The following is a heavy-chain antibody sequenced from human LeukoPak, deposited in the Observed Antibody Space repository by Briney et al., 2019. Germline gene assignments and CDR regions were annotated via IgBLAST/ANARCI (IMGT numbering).Heavy chain of an antibody. Sequence: SETLSLTCAVYGGSFSGYYWSWIRQPPGKGLEWIGEINHSGSTNYSPSLKSRVTISVDTSKNQFSLKLSSVTAADTAVYYCARAHYGSGSINWFDPWGQGTLVTVSS. CDR3: ARAHYGSGSINWFDP. CDR2: INHSGST. J-gene: IGHJ5*02. CDR1: GGSFSGYY. V-gene: IGHV4-34*01. D-gene: IGHD3-10*01.